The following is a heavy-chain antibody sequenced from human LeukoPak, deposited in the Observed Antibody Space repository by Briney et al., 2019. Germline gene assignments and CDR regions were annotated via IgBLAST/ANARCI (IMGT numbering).Heavy chain of an antibody. J-gene: IGHJ4*02. CDR3: AKDRSLYSSSWTDY. CDR1: GFTFDDYA. Sequence: PGRSLRLSCAASGFTFDDYAMHWVRQAPGKGLEWVSGISWNSGSIGYADSVKGRFTISRDNAKNSLYLQMNSLRAEDTAVYYCAKDRSLYSSSWTDYWGQGTLVTVSS. D-gene: IGHD6-13*01. V-gene: IGHV3-9*01. CDR2: ISWNSGSI.